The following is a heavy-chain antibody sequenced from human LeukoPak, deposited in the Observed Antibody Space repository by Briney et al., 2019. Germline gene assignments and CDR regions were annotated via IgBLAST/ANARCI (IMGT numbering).Heavy chain of an antibody. J-gene: IGHJ6*02. CDR3: ARDGRRSSGWAGLDYYYYYGMDV. CDR2: INPSSAST. D-gene: IGHD6-19*01. V-gene: IGHV1-46*01. Sequence: ASVKVSCKASGYTLTSYYMHWVRQAPGQGLEWMGIINPSSASTRYAQKFQGRVTMTRDTPTSTVYMELSSLRSEDTAVYYCARDGRRSSGWAGLDYYYYYGMDVWGQGTTVTVSS. CDR1: GYTLTSYY.